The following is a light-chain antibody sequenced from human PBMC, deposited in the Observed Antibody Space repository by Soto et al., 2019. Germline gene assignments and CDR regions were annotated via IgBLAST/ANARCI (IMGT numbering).Light chain of an antibody. Sequence: EIVMTQSPATLSVSPGERATLSCRASQSVSSNLAWYQQKPGQAPRLLISDTSTRATGVSNRFSGSGSGTDFTLAISSLEPEDFAVYYCHQYGTSPVTFGQGTRLEIK. CDR2: DTS. V-gene: IGKV3D-15*02. J-gene: IGKJ5*01. CDR1: QSVSSN. CDR3: HQYGTSPVT.